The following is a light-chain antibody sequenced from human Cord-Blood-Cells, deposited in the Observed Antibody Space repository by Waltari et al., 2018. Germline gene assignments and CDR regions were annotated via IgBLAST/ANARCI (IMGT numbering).Light chain of an antibody. CDR3: QSYDSSNQV. J-gene: IGLJ3*02. V-gene: IGLV6-57*01. Sequence: NFMLTQPHSVSESPGKTVTISCTRSSGSIASNYVQWYQQRPGSSPTTVIYEDNQRPSGAPDRFSGSVDSSSNSACLTISGLKTDDEADYYCQSYDSSNQVFGGGTKLTVL. CDR2: EDN. CDR1: SGSIASNY.